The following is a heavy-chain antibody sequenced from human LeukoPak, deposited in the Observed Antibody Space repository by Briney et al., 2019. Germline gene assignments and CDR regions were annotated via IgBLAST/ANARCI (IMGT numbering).Heavy chain of an antibody. V-gene: IGHV4-39*07. CDR3: ATTPRECSSTWYYFDY. CDR1: GGSISSSSYY. D-gene: IGHD6-13*01. CDR2: IYYSGST. Sequence: KTSETLSLTCTVSGGSISSSSYYWGWIRQPPGKGLEWIGSIYYSGSTYYNPSLKSRVTISVDTSKNQFSLKLSSVTAADTAVYYCATTPRECSSTWYYFDYWSQGILVTVSS. J-gene: IGHJ4*02.